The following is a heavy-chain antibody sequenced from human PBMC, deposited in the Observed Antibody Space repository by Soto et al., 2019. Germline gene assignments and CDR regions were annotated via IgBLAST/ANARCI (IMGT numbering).Heavy chain of an antibody. CDR1: GFTFSNYW. CDR3: ARLPGYSTGWTPFDF. J-gene: IGHJ4*02. CDR2: INSDGSTT. Sequence: GGSLRLSCAASGFTFSNYWMHWVRQAPGKGLVWVSRINSDGSTTSHADSVKGRFTISRDDAKNTLYLQMNSLRAEDTAVYYCARLPGYSTGWTPFDFWGQGTQVTVSS. V-gene: IGHV3-74*01. D-gene: IGHD6-19*01.